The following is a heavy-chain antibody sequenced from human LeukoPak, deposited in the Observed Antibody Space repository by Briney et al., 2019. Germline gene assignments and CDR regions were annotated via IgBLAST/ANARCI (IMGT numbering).Heavy chain of an antibody. V-gene: IGHV3-21*01. Sequence: GGSLRLSCAASGFTFSSYSMNWVRQAPGKGLEWVSSISSSSSYIYYADSVKGRFTISRDNAKNSLYLQMNSLRAEDTAVYYCARDFVRSSGPDYWGQGTLVTVSS. J-gene: IGHJ4*02. CDR2: ISSSSSYI. CDR3: ARDFVRSSGPDY. CDR1: GFTFSSYS. D-gene: IGHD6-19*01.